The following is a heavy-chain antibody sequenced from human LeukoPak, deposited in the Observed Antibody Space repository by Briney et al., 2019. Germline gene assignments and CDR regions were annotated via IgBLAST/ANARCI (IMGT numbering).Heavy chain of an antibody. V-gene: IGHV1-3*01. CDR3: ARLKYCTNGVCYAGFDY. J-gene: IGHJ4*02. Sequence: ASVKVSCKASGYPFISYVIHWVRQAPGQRLEWMGWINAGNGNTKYSQKFQGRVTITRDTSADTAYMELSSLRSEDTAVYYCARLKYCTNGVCYAGFDYWGQGTLVTVSS. CDR1: GYPFISYV. D-gene: IGHD2-8*01. CDR2: INAGNGNT.